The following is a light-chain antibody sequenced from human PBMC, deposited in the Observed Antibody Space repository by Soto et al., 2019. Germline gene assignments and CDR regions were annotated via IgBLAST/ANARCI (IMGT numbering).Light chain of an antibody. Sequence: EIVMTQSPATLSVSPGERATLSCRASQSVSSNLAWYQQKPGQAPRLLIYGASTRATGIPARFSGSGSGTEFTLTISSLQSEDFAVYCCQQYNNWLGTFGQGTKV. CDR1: QSVSSN. J-gene: IGKJ1*01. CDR3: QQYNNWLGT. CDR2: GAS. V-gene: IGKV3-15*01.